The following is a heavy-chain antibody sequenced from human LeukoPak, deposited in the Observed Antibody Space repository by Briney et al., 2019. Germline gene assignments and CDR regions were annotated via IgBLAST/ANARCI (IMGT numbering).Heavy chain of an antibody. V-gene: IGHV3-74*01. CDR3: ARGGGIVVVPDTCGAFDI. Sequence: GGSLRLSCAASGFTFSSYWMHWVRQAPGKGLVWVSRINSDGSSTSYADSVKGRFSISRDNAKNTLYLQMNSLRAEDAAVYYCARGGGIVVVPDTCGAFDIWGQGTMVTVSS. CDR2: INSDGSST. CDR1: GFTFSSYW. J-gene: IGHJ3*02. D-gene: IGHD2-2*01.